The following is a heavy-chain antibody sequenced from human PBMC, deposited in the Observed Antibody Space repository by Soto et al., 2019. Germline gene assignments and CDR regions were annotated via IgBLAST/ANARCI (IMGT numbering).Heavy chain of an antibody. CDR1: GFTFSSYA. D-gene: IGHD6-6*01. J-gene: IGHJ3*02. CDR2: ISYDGSNK. V-gene: IGHV3-30-3*01. CDR3: ARDPTRYSSSSQAALDI. Sequence: GGSLRLSCAASGFTFSSYAMHWVRQAPGKGLEWVAVISYDGSNKYYADSVKGRFTISRDNSKNTLYLQMNSLRAEDTAVYYCARDPTRYSSSSQAALDIWGQGTMVT.